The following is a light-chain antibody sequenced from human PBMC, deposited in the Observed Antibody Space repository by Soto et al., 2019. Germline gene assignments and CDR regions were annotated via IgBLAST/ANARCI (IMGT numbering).Light chain of an antibody. CDR2: GAF. J-gene: IGKJ3*01. CDR3: QQTYSAPLFT. Sequence: DIQMTQSPSSLSASVGDRVIITCRASQSISNYLNWYQQRTGRAPKFLIYGAFSLQSGVPSRFSGSGSGTDFTLTISSLQPEDFATYYCQQTYSAPLFTFGPGTKVNV. CDR1: QSISNY. V-gene: IGKV1-39*01.